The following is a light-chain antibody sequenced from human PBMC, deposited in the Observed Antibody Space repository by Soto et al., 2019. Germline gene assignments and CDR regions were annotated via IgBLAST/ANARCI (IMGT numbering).Light chain of an antibody. J-gene: IGKJ4*01. CDR1: QGVSSSY. CDR3: QQYGSSPRLT. V-gene: IGKV3-20*01. Sequence: EIVLTQSPGTLSLSPGGRATLSCRASQGVSSSYLGLYQQRPGQAPRLLIYGASSRATGIPDRFSGSGSGTDFHLTISRLEPEEFTVCYRQQYGSSPRLTFGGGTKVEIK. CDR2: GAS.